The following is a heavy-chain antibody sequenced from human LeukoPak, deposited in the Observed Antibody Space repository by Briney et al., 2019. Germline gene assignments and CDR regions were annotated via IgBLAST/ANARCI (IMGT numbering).Heavy chain of an antibody. CDR2: IYYSGSP. CDR1: GGSISSGDYY. V-gene: IGHV4-30-4*02. D-gene: IGHD6-6*01. J-gene: IGHJ4*02. CDR3: ARGQLVEGPFDY. Sequence: PSETLSLTCTVSGGSISSGDYYWSWIRQPPGKGLEWIGYIYYSGSPYYNPSLKSRVTISVDTSKNQFSLKLSSVTAADTAVYYCARGQLVEGPFDYWGQGTLVTVSS.